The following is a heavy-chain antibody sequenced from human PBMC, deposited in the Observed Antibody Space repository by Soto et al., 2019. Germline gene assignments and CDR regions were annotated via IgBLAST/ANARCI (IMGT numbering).Heavy chain of an antibody. D-gene: IGHD3-10*01. J-gene: IGHJ6*03. CDR1: GYTFTSYD. CDR2: MNPNSGNT. CDR3: ARGEPNYYGSGTHYYYMDV. Sequence: QVQLVQSGAEVKKPGASVKVSCKASGYTFTSYDINWVRQATGQGLAWMGWMNPNSGNTGYAQKFQGRGTMTRNTSISTAYMELSSLRSEDTAVYYCARGEPNYYGSGTHYYYMDVWGKGTTVTVSS. V-gene: IGHV1-8*01.